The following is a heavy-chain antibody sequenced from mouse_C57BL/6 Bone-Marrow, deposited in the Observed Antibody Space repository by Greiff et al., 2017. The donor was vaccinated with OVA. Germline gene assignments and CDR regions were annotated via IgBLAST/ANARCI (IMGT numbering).Heavy chain of an antibody. CDR2: IYPGDGDT. CDR3: ARRARGYGSSYFDY. D-gene: IGHD1-1*01. CDR1: GYAFSSYW. J-gene: IGHJ2*01. Sequence: VQLQQSGAELVKPGASVKISCKASGYAFSSYWMNWVKQRPGKGLEWIGQIYPGDGDTNYNGKFKGKATLTADKSSSTAYMQLSSLPSEDSAVYFCARRARGYGSSYFDYWGQGTTLTVSS. V-gene: IGHV1-80*01.